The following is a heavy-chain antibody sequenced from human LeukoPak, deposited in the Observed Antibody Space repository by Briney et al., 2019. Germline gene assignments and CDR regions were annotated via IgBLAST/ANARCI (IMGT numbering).Heavy chain of an antibody. V-gene: IGHV4-34*01. CDR3: PGGPRVYGTPRGYFDY. CDR2: INHSGGT. D-gene: IGHD2-8*01. Sequence: PETLSLTCAVYGGSSTGYYWSWIRHPPGNGLGWIGEINHSGGTNYNPSLKRRATISLAKSKNQFTLNLSSVTATDTTVIYCPGGPRVYGTPRGYFDYGGRGNRVPVSA. J-gene: IGHJ4*02. CDR1: GGSSTGYY.